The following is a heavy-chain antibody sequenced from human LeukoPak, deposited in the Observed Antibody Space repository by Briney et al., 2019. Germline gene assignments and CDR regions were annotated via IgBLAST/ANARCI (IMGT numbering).Heavy chain of an antibody. J-gene: IGHJ6*02. CDR1: GFTFSSYS. Sequence: GGSLRLSGAASGFTFSSYSMNWVRQAPGKGLEWVSYLSSKNGTIYYADSVKGRFTISRDNAKNSLYLKMNSLRAEDTDVYYCARDVPTTVTPTAYYGMDVWGQGTTVTVSS. D-gene: IGHD4-17*01. CDR3: ARDVPTTVTPTAYYGMDV. V-gene: IGHV3-48*01. CDR2: LSSKNGTI.